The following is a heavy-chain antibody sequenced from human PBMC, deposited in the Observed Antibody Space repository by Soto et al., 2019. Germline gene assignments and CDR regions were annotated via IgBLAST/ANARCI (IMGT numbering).Heavy chain of an antibody. D-gene: IGHD1-7*01. Sequence: SETLSLTCAVYGGSFSGYYWSWIRQPPGKGLEWIGEINHSGSTNYNPSLKSRVTISVDTSKNQFSLKLSSVTAADTAVYYCARQYNWNYLRWFDPWGQGTLVTVSS. J-gene: IGHJ5*02. CDR3: ARQYNWNYLRWFDP. V-gene: IGHV4-34*01. CDR2: INHSGST. CDR1: GGSFSGYY.